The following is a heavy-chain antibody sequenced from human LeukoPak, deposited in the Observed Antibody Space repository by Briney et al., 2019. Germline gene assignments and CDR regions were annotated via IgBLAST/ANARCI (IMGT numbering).Heavy chain of an antibody. CDR3: ARHRSVATSGMDV. D-gene: IGHD5-12*01. Sequence: SETLSLTCAVYGGSFSGYYWSWIRQPPGKGLEWIGEINHSGSTNYNPSLKSRVTISVDTSKSQFSLKLSSVTAADTAVYYCARHRSVATSGMDVWGKGTTVTVSS. J-gene: IGHJ6*03. V-gene: IGHV4-34*01. CDR2: INHSGST. CDR1: GGSFSGYY.